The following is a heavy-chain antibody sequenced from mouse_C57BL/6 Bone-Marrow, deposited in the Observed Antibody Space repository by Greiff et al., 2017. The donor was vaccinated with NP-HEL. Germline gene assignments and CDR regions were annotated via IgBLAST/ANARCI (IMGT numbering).Heavy chain of an antibody. Sequence: EVKLQESGPGLVKPSQSLSFTCSVTGYSITSGYYWNWIRQFPGNKLEWMGYISYDGSNNYNPSLKNRISIPRDTSKNQFFLKLNSVTTEDTATYYCAREAPYDYDSYYFDYWGQGTTLTVSS. D-gene: IGHD2-4*01. V-gene: IGHV3-6*01. CDR2: ISYDGSN. CDR3: AREAPYDYDSYYFDY. J-gene: IGHJ2*01. CDR1: GYSITSGYY.